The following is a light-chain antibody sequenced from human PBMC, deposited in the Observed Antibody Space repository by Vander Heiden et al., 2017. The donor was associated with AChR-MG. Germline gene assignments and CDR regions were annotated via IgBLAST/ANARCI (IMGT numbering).Light chain of an antibody. V-gene: IGKV3-20*01. CDR3: QQYGSSPPVT. J-gene: IGKJ5*01. CDR2: GAS. CDR1: QSVSSSY. Sequence: DIVLTQSRGTLSLSPGERATLSCRASQSVSSSYLAWYQQKPGQAPRLLIYGASSRATGIPDRFSGSGSGTDFTLTISRLEPEDFAVYYCQQYGSSPPVTFGQGTRLEIK.